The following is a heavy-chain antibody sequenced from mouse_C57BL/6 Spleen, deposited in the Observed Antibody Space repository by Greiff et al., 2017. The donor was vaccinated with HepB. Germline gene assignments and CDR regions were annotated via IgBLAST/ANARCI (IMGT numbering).Heavy chain of an antibody. J-gene: IGHJ2*01. D-gene: IGHD1-1*01. V-gene: IGHV14-4*01. Sequence: EVQLQQSGAELVRPGASVKLSCTASGFNIKDDYMHWVKQRPEQGLEWIGWIDPENGDTEYASKFQGKATITADTSSNTAYLQLSSLTSEDTAVYYWTTVGSSYFKGYWGQGTTLTVSS. CDR2: IDPENGDT. CDR1: GFNIKDDY. CDR3: TTVGSSYFKGY.